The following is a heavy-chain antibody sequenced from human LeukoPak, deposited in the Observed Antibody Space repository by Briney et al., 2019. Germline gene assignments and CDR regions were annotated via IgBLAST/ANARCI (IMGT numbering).Heavy chain of an antibody. V-gene: IGHV3-15*01. CDR1: GFTLSSYA. Sequence: GGSLRLSCAASGFTLSSYAMSWVRQAPGKGLEWVGRIKSKTDGGTTDYAAPVKGRFTISRDDSKNTLYLQMNSLKTEDTAVYYCTTAGTRYTYADLDAFDIWGQGTMVTVSS. J-gene: IGHJ3*02. D-gene: IGHD5-18*01. CDR2: IKSKTDGGTT. CDR3: TTAGTRYTYADLDAFDI.